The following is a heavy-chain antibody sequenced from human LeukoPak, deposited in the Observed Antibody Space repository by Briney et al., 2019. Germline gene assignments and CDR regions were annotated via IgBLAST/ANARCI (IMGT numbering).Heavy chain of an antibody. V-gene: IGHV3-30*02. J-gene: IGHJ4*02. D-gene: IGHD3-3*01. CDR2: IRYDGSTT. Sequence: GGSLRLSCAASGFTFSGFGMHWVRQAPGKGLEWVAYIRYDGSTTYYADSVKGRSTIARDNSKNTLYLQMNSLRIEDTAVYYCAAFGVVIIWGQGTLVTVSS. CDR3: AAFGVVII. CDR1: GFTFSGFG.